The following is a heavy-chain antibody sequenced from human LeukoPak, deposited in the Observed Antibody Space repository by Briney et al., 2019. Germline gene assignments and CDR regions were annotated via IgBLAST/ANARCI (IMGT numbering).Heavy chain of an antibody. CDR2: IYSGGST. Sequence: GGPLRLSCAASGFTVSSNYMSWVRQAPGKGLEWVSVIYSGGSTYYADSVKGRFTISRDNSKNTLYLQINSLRVEDTAVYYCARGPVATVTTWPAFDIWGQGTMVTVSS. D-gene: IGHD4-17*01. V-gene: IGHV3-66*01. J-gene: IGHJ3*02. CDR3: ARGPVATVTTWPAFDI. CDR1: GFTVSSNY.